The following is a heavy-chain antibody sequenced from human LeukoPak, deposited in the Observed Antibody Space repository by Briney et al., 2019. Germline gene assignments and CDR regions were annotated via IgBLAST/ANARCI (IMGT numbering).Heavy chain of an antibody. D-gene: IGHD1-26*01. CDR2: IWSDGNNN. V-gene: IGHV3-33*06. J-gene: IGHJ4*02. Sequence: GGSLRLSCAASGFTLSRYGIHWVRQAPGKGLEWVADIWSDGNNNYYADSVNGRFTISRDNSKNTLYLQMNSLRADDTAVYYWAKHGPVPGVGYFAFDYWGQGTLVAASS. CDR3: AKHGPVPGVGYFAFDY. CDR1: GFTLSRYG.